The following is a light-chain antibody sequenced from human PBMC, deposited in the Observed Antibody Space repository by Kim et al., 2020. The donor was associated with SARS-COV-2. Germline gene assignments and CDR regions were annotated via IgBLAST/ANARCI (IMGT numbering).Light chain of an antibody. J-gene: IGKJ2*01. CDR3: QQSYRTLFMYT. V-gene: IGKV1-39*01. CDR1: QSISSY. Sequence: DIQMTQSPSSLSASVGDRVTITCRASQSISSYLNWYQQKPGKAPKLLIYAASSLQSGFPSRFSGSGSGTDSTLTISSLQPEDLATYNCQQSYRTLFMYTFGQGTKLEIK. CDR2: AAS.